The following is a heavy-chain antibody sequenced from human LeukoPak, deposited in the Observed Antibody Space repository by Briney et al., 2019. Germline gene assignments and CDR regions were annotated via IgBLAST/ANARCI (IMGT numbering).Heavy chain of an antibody. V-gene: IGHV3-23*01. D-gene: IGHD2-15*01. CDR3: ATDHGSGLCCYSGYYNYYIDL. J-gene: IGHJ6*03. Sequence: GGSLTLSCAASGCTFSSYSLSWVRQAPGKGLEWVAAISGSGGNTYYADSVKGRVTISRNNSKNPLYLQTNSLRADDAAVYCCATDHGSGLCCYSGYYNYYIDLWHKGTRVTVSS. CDR2: ISGSGGNT. CDR1: GCTFSSYS.